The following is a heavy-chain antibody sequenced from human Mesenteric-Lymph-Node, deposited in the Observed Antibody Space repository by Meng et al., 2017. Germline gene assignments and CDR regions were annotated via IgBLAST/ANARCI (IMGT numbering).Heavy chain of an antibody. CDR1: GFTFGDYA. CDR3: TRDILDYGDYKVNYYYYGMDV. Sequence: GGSLRLSCTASGFTFGDYAMSWVRQAPGNGLEWVGFIRSKAYGGTTEYAASVKGRFTISRDDSKSIAYLQMNSLKTEDTAVYYCTRDILDYGDYKVNYYYYGMDVWGQGTTVTVSS. V-gene: IGHV3-49*04. J-gene: IGHJ6*02. D-gene: IGHD4-17*01. CDR2: IRSKAYGGTT.